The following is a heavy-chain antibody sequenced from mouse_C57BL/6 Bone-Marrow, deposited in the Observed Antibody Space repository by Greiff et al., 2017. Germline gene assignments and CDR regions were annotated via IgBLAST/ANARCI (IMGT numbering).Heavy chain of an antibody. V-gene: IGHV1-64*01. Sequence: QVQLQQPGAELVKPGASVKLSCKASGYTFTSYWMHWVKQRPGQGLEWIGMIHPNSGSTNYNEKFKSKATLTVDKSSSTAYMQLSSLTSEDSAVYCCARDDYGSDYAMDYWGKGTSVTVAS. CDR3: ARDDYGSDYAMDY. J-gene: IGHJ4*01. CDR1: GYTFTSYW. CDR2: IHPNSGST. D-gene: IGHD1-1*01.